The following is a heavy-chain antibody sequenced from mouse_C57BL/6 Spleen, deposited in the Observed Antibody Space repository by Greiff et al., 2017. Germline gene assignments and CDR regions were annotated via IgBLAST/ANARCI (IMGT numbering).Heavy chain of an antibody. D-gene: IGHD3-2*02. J-gene: IGHJ2*01. CDR3: ARDKLRLYFDY. V-gene: IGHV1-69*01. CDR2: IDPSDSYT. CDR1: GYTFTSYW. Sequence: VQLQQPGAELVMPGASVKLSCKASGYTFTSYWMHWVKQRPGQGLEWIGEIDPSDSYTNYNQKFKGKSTLTVDKSSSTAYMQLSSLTSEDSAVYYCARDKLRLYFDYWGQGTTLTVSS.